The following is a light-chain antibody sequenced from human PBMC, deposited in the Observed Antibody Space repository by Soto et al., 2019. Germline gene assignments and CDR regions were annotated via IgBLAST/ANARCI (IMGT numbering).Light chain of an antibody. CDR3: MQPLQTPRT. J-gene: IGKJ1*01. CDR2: GAS. Sequence: IVMTQSPGTLSVSPGERVTLSCRASQNIGNKVGWYQQKPGQAPRLLIYGASTRATGIPDRFTGSGSGTDFTLKISRVEAEDVGVYYCMQPLQTPRTFGQGTKVDIK. V-gene: IGKV3-15*01. CDR1: QNIGNK.